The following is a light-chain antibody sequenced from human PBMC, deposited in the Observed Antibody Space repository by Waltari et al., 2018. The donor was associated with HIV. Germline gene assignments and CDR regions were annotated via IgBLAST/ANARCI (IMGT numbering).Light chain of an antibody. CDR1: NSNIGSNS. V-gene: IGLV1-44*01. CDR2: SSN. J-gene: IGLJ2*01. Sequence: QSVLTQPPSASGTPGQRVTIPCSGSNSNIGSNSVNWYQQPPGTAPKLLIYSSNQRPLGVPDRFSGSKSGTSASLAISGLQSEDEADYYCAAWDDSRNAHVVFGGGTKLTVL. CDR3: AAWDDSRNAHVV.